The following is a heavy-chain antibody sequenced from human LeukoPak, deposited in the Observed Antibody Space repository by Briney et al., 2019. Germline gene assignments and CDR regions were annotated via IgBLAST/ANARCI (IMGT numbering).Heavy chain of an antibody. CDR2: MYYSGST. CDR1: GGSTSSGDYY. D-gene: IGHD3-22*01. Sequence: SQTLSLTCTVSGGSTSSGDYYWSWIRQPPGKGLEWIAYMYYSGSTYYNPSLKSRVTMSADTSKNQLSLKLSSVTAADTAVYYCARPYYYDSRIDPWGQGILVTVSS. CDR3: ARPYYYDSRIDP. J-gene: IGHJ5*02. V-gene: IGHV4-30-4*01.